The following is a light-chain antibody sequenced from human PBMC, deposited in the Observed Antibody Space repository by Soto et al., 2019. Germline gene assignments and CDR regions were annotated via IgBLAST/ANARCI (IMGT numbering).Light chain of an antibody. CDR1: QGISSS. CDR3: QQYENLPT. Sequence: DIQLTQSPSFLSASVGDRVTITCRASQGISSSLAWFQQKPGKAPKLLIYAASTLQSRVPSRFSGSGSGTDFTLTISSLQPEDFSTYYCQQYENLPTFGQGTRLEI. J-gene: IGKJ5*01. CDR2: AAS. V-gene: IGKV1-9*01.